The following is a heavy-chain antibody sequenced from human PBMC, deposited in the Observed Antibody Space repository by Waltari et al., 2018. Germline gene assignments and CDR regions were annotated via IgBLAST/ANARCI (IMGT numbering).Heavy chain of an antibody. CDR3: ARGRSYCSSTSCPNWFDP. D-gene: IGHD2-2*01. CDR2: IYTSGST. J-gene: IGHJ5*02. V-gene: IGHV4-4*07. CDR1: GGSISSYY. Sequence: QVQLQESGPGLVKPSETLPLTCTVSGGSISSYYWSWIRQPAGKGLEWIGRIYTSGSTNYNPSLKSRVTMSVDTSKNQFSLKLSSVTAADTAVYYCARGRSYCSSTSCPNWFDPWGQGTLVTVSS.